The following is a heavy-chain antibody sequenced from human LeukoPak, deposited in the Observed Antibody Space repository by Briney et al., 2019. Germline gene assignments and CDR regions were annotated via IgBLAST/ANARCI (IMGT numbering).Heavy chain of an antibody. D-gene: IGHD3-22*01. CDR2: INRNGGTT. Sequence: PGGSLRLSCAASGFTFDDYGMSWVRQAPGKGLEWVSGINRNGGTTGYADSVRGRFTISRDNAKNSLYLQMNSLRAEDTALYYCARDSLLAYYYDSSGYYVRDPFDIWGQGTMVTV. J-gene: IGHJ3*02. CDR1: GFTFDDYG. V-gene: IGHV3-20*04. CDR3: ARDSLLAYYYDSSGYYVRDPFDI.